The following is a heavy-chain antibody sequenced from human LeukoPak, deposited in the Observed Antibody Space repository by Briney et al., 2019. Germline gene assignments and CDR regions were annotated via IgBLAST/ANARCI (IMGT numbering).Heavy chain of an antibody. J-gene: IGHJ3*02. CDR3: ARGRRDGYNPDAFDI. Sequence: SETLSLTCTVSGGSISSHYWSWIRQPQGKGLNGLGYIYYTGSTKYIPSLKSRVAMSVDTSRNQFSLKLSSVTAADTAVYYCARGRRDGYNPDAFDIWGQGTVVSVSS. CDR2: IYYTGST. D-gene: IGHD5-24*01. V-gene: IGHV4-59*11. CDR1: GGSISSHY.